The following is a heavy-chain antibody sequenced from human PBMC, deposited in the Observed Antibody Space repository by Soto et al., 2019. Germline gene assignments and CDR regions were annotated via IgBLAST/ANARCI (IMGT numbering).Heavy chain of an antibody. CDR3: ARGRNLGGTYLDY. D-gene: IGHD1-26*01. Sequence: QVQLQQWGAGLLKPSETLSLTCAVYGGSFSGYYWTWIRQPPGKGLEWIGEINRSGSTNYNPSLKSRVAISVDTSKNQFSLQLSSVTAADTAVYYCARGRNLGGTYLDYWGQGTLVTVSS. J-gene: IGHJ4*02. CDR1: GGSFSGYY. CDR2: INRSGST. V-gene: IGHV4-34*01.